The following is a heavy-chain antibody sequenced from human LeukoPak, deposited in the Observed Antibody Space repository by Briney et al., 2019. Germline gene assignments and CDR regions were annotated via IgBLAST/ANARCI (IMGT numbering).Heavy chain of an antibody. J-gene: IGHJ4*02. D-gene: IGHD6-19*01. CDR3: AKDVSSGSLDY. Sequence: PGGSLRLSCAASGFTFSSYAMSWVRQAPGKGLEWVAVISYDGSNKYYADSVKGRFTISRDNSKNTLYLQMNSLRAEDTAVYYCAKDVSSGSLDYWGQGTLVTVSS. CDR1: GFTFSSYA. CDR2: ISYDGSNK. V-gene: IGHV3-30*18.